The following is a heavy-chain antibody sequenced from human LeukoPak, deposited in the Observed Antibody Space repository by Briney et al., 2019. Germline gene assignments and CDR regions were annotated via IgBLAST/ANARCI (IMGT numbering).Heavy chain of an antibody. V-gene: IGHV4-39*01. CDR3: ARQWEAAADPNWFDP. CDR1: GGSNSSSTYY. CDR2: IYYSGST. D-gene: IGHD6-13*01. Sequence: SETLSLTCTVSGGSNSSSTYYWAWIRQPPGKGLEWIGSIYYSGSTYSNPSLKSRVTISVDTSKNQFSLKLSSVTAADTAVYYCARQWEAAADPNWFDPWGQGTLVTVSS. J-gene: IGHJ5*02.